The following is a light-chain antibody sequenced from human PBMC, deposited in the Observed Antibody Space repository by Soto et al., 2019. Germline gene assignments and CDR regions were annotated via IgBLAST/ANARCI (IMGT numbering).Light chain of an antibody. Sequence: QSVLTQPRSVSGSPGQSVTISCTGTSSDVGGYNYVSWYQQHPGKAPKLMIHDVSKRPSGVPDRFSGSKSGNTASLTIFGLQAEDEADYYCCSYAGSYIPYVFGTGTKVTVL. CDR1: SSDVGGYNY. J-gene: IGLJ1*01. CDR2: DVS. CDR3: CSYAGSYIPYV. V-gene: IGLV2-11*01.